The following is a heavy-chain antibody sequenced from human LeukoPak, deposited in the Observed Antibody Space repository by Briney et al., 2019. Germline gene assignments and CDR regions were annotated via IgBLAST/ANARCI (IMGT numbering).Heavy chain of an antibody. CDR3: ARDRSGSYPNWFDP. CDR2: ISDSGANT. D-gene: IGHD3-10*01. J-gene: IGHJ5*02. Sequence: GGSLRLSCAASGFTFSTYAMSWVRQAPGKGLEWVSTISDSGANTYYADSVRGRFTISRDNSKNTMYLQMNSLRAEDTALYYCARDRSGSYPNWFDPWGQGTLVTVSS. V-gene: IGHV3-23*01. CDR1: GFTFSTYA.